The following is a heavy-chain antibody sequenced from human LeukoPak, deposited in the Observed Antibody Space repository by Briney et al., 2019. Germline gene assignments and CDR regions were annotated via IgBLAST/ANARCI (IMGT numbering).Heavy chain of an antibody. J-gene: IGHJ4*02. V-gene: IGHV4-39*07. CDR2: IYYSGST. CDR3: ARGLRRWLQITQYFDY. Sequence: SETLSLTCTVSGGSISSSSYYWGWIRQPPGKGLEWIGSIYYSGSTYYNPSLKSRVTISVDTSKNQFSLKLSSVTAADTAVYYCARGLRRWLQITQYFDYWGQGTLVTVSS. D-gene: IGHD5-24*01. CDR1: GGSISSSSYY.